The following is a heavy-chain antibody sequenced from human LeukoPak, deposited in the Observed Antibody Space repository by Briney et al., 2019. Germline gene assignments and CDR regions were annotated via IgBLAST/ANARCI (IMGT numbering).Heavy chain of an antibody. J-gene: IGHJ4*02. CDR1: GGSISSYY. D-gene: IGHD3-3*01. CDR2: IYTSGST. CDR3: ARQGYDFWSGYYYWYFDY. Sequence: SETLSLTCTVSGGSISSYYWSWIRQPAGKGLEWIGRIYTSGSTDYNPSLKSRVTMSVDTSKNQFSVKLSSVTAADTAVYYCARQGYDFWSGYYYWYFDYWGQGTLVTVSS. V-gene: IGHV4-4*07.